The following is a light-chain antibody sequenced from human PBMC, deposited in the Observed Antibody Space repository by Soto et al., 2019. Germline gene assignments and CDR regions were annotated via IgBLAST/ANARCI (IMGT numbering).Light chain of an antibody. V-gene: IGLV4-69*01. CDR2: LNTDGSH. Sequence: QSVLTQSPSASASLGASVKLTCTLSSGHSSYAIAWLQHQPEKGTRYLMTLNTDGSHNKGDGIPDLFSGSTSGAERYLTISRLQSEDEADYYCQNWGTGIQVFGGGTKLTVL. J-gene: IGLJ3*02. CDR3: QNWGTGIQV. CDR1: SGHSSYA.